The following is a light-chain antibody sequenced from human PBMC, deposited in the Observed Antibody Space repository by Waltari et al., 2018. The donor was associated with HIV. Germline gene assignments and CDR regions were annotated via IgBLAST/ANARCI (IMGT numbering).Light chain of an antibody. V-gene: IGKV1-9*01. Sequence: IQLTQSPSFLSASVGERLTITCRATQGVGSYLAWYQQKPGKAPNLLIYSVSVLQTGVPSRFSDSGSGTEFTLTISGLQPEDFATYYCQQLKTYPLSFGGGTKVEIK. CDR3: QQLKTYPLS. J-gene: IGKJ4*01. CDR2: SVS. CDR1: QGVGSY.